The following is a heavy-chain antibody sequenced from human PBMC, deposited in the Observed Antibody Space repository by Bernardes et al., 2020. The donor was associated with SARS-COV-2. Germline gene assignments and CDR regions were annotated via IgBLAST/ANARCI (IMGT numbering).Heavy chain of an antibody. J-gene: IGHJ4*02. CDR3: VRGPSDGHGRFEY. Sequence: GGSLRLSCLASGFSFSTYWMHWVRQEPGKGLEWLSRISPDGRTTDYADSVKGRFTISRDNAKSTLYLQMNSLRADDTAVYFCVRGPSDGHGRFEYWGQGTLGTVSS. CDR1: GFSFSTYW. V-gene: IGHV3-74*01. CDR2: ISPDGRTT.